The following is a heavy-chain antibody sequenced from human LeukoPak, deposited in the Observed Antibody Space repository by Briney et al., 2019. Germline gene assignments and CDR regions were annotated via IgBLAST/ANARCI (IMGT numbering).Heavy chain of an antibody. Sequence: EPSETLSLTCTVSGGSISSYYWSWIRQPPGKGLEWIGEINHSGSTNYNPSLKSRVTISVDTSKNQFSLKLSSVTAADTAVYYCARGYYYYGMDVWGQGTTVTVSS. CDR1: GGSISSYY. J-gene: IGHJ6*02. CDR2: INHSGST. CDR3: ARGYYYYGMDV. V-gene: IGHV4-34*01.